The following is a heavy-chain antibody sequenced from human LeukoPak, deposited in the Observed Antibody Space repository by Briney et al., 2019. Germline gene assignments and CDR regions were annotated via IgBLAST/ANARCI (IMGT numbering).Heavy chain of an antibody. V-gene: IGHV3-33*01. D-gene: IGHD3-10*01. CDR2: IWYDGSNK. J-gene: IGHJ3*02. CDR1: GFTFSTYA. CDR3: ARARYYYGSGSYSLDAFDM. Sequence: GRSLRLSCAASGFTFSTYAMHWVRQAPGKGLEWAPAIWYDGSNKYYADSVNGRFTISRDNSKNTLYLQMNSLRAEDRAVYYCARARYYYGSGSYSLDAFDMWGQGTMVTVSS.